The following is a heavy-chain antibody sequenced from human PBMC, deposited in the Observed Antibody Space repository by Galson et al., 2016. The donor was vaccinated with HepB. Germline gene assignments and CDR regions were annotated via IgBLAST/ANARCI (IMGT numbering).Heavy chain of an antibody. CDR3: ARNYFHHYYMDV. CDR2: IFHTGST. Sequence: LRLSCAASGFTVSNNYMRWVRQAPGKGLEWIGYIFHTGSTHYSPSLNSRVTISVDTSKNQFSLKLTSVTAADTAVYFCARNYFHHYYMDVWGKGTTVTVSS. V-gene: IGHV4-30-4*01. CDR1: GFTVSNNY. J-gene: IGHJ6*03.